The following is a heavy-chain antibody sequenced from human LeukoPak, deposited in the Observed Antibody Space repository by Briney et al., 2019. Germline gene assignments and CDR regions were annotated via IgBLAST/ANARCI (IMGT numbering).Heavy chain of an antibody. CDR2: IYYSGST. Sequence: SETLSLTCTVSGGSISSYYWSWIRQPPGKGLEWIGYIYYSGSTNYNPSLKSRVTISVDTSKNQFSLKLSSVTAADTAVYYCARDENWFDPWGQGTLVTVSS. J-gene: IGHJ5*02. CDR3: ARDENWFDP. V-gene: IGHV4-59*01. CDR1: GGSISSYY.